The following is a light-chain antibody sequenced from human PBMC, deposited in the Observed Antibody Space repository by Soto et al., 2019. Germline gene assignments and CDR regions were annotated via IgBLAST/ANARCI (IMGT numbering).Light chain of an antibody. CDR3: SSYTSRSIVV. CDR1: SSDVGGYNY. Sequence: QSALTQPASVSGSPGQSITISCTGTSSDVGGYNYVSWYQQHPGKAPKLMIYDVSNRPSGVSNRFSGSKSGNTASLTIYGLQAEDEADYYCSSYTSRSIVVFGGGTKVTVL. V-gene: IGLV2-14*01. J-gene: IGLJ2*01. CDR2: DVS.